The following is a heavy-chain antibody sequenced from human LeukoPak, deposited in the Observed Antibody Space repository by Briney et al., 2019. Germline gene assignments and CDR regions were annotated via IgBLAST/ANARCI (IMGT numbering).Heavy chain of an antibody. V-gene: IGHV4-39*01. CDR2: IYYTGST. D-gene: IGHD2-21*02. CDR1: GVSINSRSYY. CDR3: ARHEVVTFDGMDV. Sequence: SETLSLTCTVSGVSINSRSYYWGWIRQPPGKGLEWIGSIYYTGSTYYNPSLESRITISVDTSKNQFSLKLSSVTAADTAVYYCARHEVVTFDGMDVWGQGTTVTVSS. J-gene: IGHJ6*02.